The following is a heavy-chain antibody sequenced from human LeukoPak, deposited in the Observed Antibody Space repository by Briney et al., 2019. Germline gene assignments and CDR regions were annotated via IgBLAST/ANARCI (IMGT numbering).Heavy chain of an antibody. V-gene: IGHV4-4*07. J-gene: IGHJ5*02. CDR3: ARVVEGSYYDSSGYYFGPGFTWFDP. CDR2: IYTSGST. D-gene: IGHD3-22*01. CDR1: GGSLSSYY. Sequence: PSETLSLTCTVSGGSLSSYYWSWIRQPAGKGLEWIGRIYTSGSTNYNPSLKSRVTMSVDTSKNQFSLKLSSVTAADTAVYYCARVVEGSYYDSSGYYFGPGFTWFDPWGQGTLVTVSS.